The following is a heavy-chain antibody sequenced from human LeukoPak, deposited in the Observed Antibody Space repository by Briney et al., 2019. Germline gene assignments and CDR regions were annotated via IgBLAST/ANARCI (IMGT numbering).Heavy chain of an antibody. V-gene: IGHV3-23*01. CDR3: AKGECGRGCPN. CDR2: ISNNGVNR. Sequence: GGSLRLSCAPSGFTFSSYALNWVRQAPRKGLEWVSGISNNGVNRNYADSVKGRFTISRDNSKNTLYLQMNSLRAEDTAVYYCAKGECGRGCPNWGQGTLVTVSS. D-gene: IGHD6-19*01. CDR1: GFTFSSYA. J-gene: IGHJ4*02.